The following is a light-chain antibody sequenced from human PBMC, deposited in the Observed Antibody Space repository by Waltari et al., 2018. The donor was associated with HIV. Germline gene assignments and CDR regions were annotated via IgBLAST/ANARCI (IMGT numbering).Light chain of an antibody. CDR3: AAWDDSVRPRV. Sequence: QSVLTQPPSASGTPGQRVTITCSGGSFNIGSNYVYWYQQFPGTAPRLLIYRNTRPPSGVPDRFSCSTSATSASLAISGLRSEDQADYFCAAWDDSVRPRVFG. J-gene: IGLJ3*02. CDR1: SFNIGSNY. V-gene: IGLV1-47*01. CDR2: RNT.